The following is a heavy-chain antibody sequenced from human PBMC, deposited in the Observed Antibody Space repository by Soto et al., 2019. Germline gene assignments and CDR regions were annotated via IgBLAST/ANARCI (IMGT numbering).Heavy chain of an antibody. Sequence: QVKLQESGPGLEKPSGTLSLTCAVSGGSISSDRWWTWVRQAPGKGREWIGEIHDSGSTNYNLSLKSRVTISIDKSKNQFSLEMTSVTAAATDIYYCAGQWAAGYGAFDPWGQGTLVTVSS. V-gene: IGHV4-4*02. CDR2: IHDSGST. CDR3: AGQWAAGYGAFDP. D-gene: IGHD3-9*01. J-gene: IGHJ5*02. CDR1: GGSISSDRW.